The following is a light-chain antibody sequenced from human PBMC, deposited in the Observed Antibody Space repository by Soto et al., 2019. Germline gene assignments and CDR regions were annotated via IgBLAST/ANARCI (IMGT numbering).Light chain of an antibody. CDR1: SSDVGAYNF. CDR3: NSYGGSKRV. J-gene: IGLJ3*02. V-gene: IGLV2-8*01. Sequence: QSALTQPPSASGSPGQSVTISCTGTSSDVGAYNFVSWYQRHPGKAPKLMIYEVNKRPSGVPDRFSGSKSGNSASLTVSGLQAEDEADYYCNSYGGSKRVFGGGTKLTVL. CDR2: EVN.